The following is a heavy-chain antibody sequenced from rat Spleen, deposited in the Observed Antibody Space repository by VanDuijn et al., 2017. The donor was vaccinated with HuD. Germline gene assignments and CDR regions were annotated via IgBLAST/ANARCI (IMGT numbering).Heavy chain of an antibody. V-gene: IGHV5S10*01. CDR3: TTWDYYDNRFDY. CDR1: GFPFSDYN. J-gene: IGHJ2*01. Sequence: EVQLVESGGGLVQPGRSLKLSCAASGFPFSDYNMAWVRQVPKKGLEWVATIIYDGSRTYYRDSVKGRFTISRDNDKSTLHLQMDSLRSEDTATYYCTTWDYYDNRFDYWGQGVMVTVSS. D-gene: IGHD1-6*01. CDR2: IIYDGSRT.